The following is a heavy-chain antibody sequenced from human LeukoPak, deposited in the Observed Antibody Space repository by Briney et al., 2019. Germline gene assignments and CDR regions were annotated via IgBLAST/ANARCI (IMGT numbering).Heavy chain of an antibody. CDR2: IYPGDADT. D-gene: IGHD2-21*02. CDR3: ARTRGGDSFDY. J-gene: IGHJ4*02. Sequence: PGESLKISCKGSGYTFSTYWIGWVRQMPGKGLEWMGIIYPGDADTRYSPSFQGQVSISADKFISTAYLQWSSLKASDTAVYYCARTRGGDSFDYWGQGTLVAVSS. V-gene: IGHV5-51*01. CDR1: GYTFSTYW.